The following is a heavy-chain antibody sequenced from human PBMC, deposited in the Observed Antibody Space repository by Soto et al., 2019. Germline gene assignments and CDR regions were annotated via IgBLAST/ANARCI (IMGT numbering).Heavy chain of an antibody. CDR3: ALGGVIIKGWFDP. J-gene: IGHJ5*02. CDR2: ISGGGGST. CDR1: VFALSSYA. D-gene: IGHD3-10*01. Sequence: GCLRRSGAASVFALSSYAMSWVRQAPGKGLEWVSAISGGGGSTYYADSVKGRFTISRDNSKNTLYLQMNSLRAEDTAVYYCALGGVIIKGWFDPWGQGTLVTVSS. V-gene: IGHV3-23*01.